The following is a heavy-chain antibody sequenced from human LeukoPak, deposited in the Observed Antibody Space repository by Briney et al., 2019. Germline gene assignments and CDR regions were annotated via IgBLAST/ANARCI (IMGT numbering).Heavy chain of an antibody. V-gene: IGHV4-59*01. CDR1: GGSISSYY. Sequence: PSETLSLACTVSGGSISSYYWSWIRQPPGKGLEWIGYIYYSGSTNYNPSLKSRVTISVDTSKNQFSLKLSSMTAADTAVYYCARDRGSGFDYWGQGTLVTVSS. D-gene: IGHD3-10*01. CDR3: ARDRGSGFDY. CDR2: IYYSGST. J-gene: IGHJ4*02.